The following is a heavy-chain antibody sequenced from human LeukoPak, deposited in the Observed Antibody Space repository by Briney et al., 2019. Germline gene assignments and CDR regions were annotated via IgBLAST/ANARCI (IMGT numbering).Heavy chain of an antibody. J-gene: IGHJ4*02. D-gene: IGHD2-15*01. CDR3: ANGWSPDY. CDR2: IYSGGST. CDR1: GFTVSSNY. Sequence: LPGGSLRLSCAASGFTVSSNYMSWVRQAPGKGLQWVSVIYSGGSTYYTDSVKGRFTIFRDNSKNTLYLQMNSLRAEDTAVYHCANGWSPDYWGRGTLVTVS. V-gene: IGHV3-53*01.